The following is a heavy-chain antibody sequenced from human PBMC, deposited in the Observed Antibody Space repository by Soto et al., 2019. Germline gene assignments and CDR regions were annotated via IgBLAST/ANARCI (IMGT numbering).Heavy chain of an antibody. CDR3: VIEEFTMVRGVTGVPYY. CDR1: GYTFTSYA. Sequence: ASVKVSCKASGYTFTSYAMHWVRQAPGQRLEWMGWINAGNGNTKYSQKFQGRVTITRDTSASTAYMELSSLRSEVTAVYYCVIEEFTMVRGVTGVPYYWGQGTLVTVSS. V-gene: IGHV1-3*01. CDR2: INAGNGNT. D-gene: IGHD3-10*01. J-gene: IGHJ4*02.